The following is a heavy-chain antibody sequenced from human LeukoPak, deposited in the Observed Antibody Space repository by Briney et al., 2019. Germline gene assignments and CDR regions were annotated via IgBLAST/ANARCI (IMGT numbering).Heavy chain of an antibody. V-gene: IGHV1-2*02. CDR3: AREARNGLWELLDIDGNWFDP. Sequence: GASVKVSCKASGYTFTGYYMHWVRQAPGQGLEWMGWINPNSGGTNYAQKFQGRVNMTRDTSISAAYMELSRLRSDDTAVYYCAREARNGLWELLDIDGNWFDPWGQGTLVTVSS. CDR1: GYTFTGYY. J-gene: IGHJ5*02. CDR2: INPNSGGT. D-gene: IGHD1-26*01.